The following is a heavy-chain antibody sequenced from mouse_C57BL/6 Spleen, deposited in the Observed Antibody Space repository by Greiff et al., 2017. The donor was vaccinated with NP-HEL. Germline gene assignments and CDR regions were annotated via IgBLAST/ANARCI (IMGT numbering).Heavy chain of an antibody. CDR1: GFTFSDYG. Sequence: VQLKESGGGLVKPGGSLKLSCAASGFTFSDYGMHWVRQAPEKGLEWVAYIRSGSGSIYYADKVKGRFTISRDNATNTLYMQMTSLRSEDMAMYYCARRVTSYFDYWGQGTTLTVSS. CDR2: IRSGSGSI. V-gene: IGHV5-17*01. CDR3: ARRVTSYFDY. J-gene: IGHJ2*01.